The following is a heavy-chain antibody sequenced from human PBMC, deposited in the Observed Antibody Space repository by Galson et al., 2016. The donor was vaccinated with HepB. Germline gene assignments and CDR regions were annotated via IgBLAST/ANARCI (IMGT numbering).Heavy chain of an antibody. CDR2: MNPDRGDT. D-gene: IGHD3-9*01. CDR1: GYTFTDYD. CDR3: ASAVNGLFWFDP. J-gene: IGHJ5*02. V-gene: IGHV1-8*01. Sequence: SVKVSCKASGYTFTDYDINWVRQATGQGLEWMGRMNPDRGDTASAQKFQGRLTTTSNTSTRTAYMELSSLRASDTAMYYCASAVNGLFWFDPWGQGTLVTVSS.